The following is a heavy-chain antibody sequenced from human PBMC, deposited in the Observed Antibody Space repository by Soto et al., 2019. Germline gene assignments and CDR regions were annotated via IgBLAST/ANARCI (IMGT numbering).Heavy chain of an antibody. V-gene: IGHV4-4*07. CDR1: GCSISTYY. J-gene: IGHJ3*02. Sequence: QVQLQESGPGLVKPSETLSLTCTVSGCSISTYYWNWIRQSAGKGLELIGRVYISGSTNYHPSLKSRVAMSIDTSNNQFSLKVTSVTAADTAVYYWARGGRDGFDXXX. CDR2: VYISGST. CDR3: ARGGRDGFDX.